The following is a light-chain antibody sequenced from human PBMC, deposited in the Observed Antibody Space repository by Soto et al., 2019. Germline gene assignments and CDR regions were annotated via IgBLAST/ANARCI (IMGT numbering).Light chain of an antibody. CDR2: STS. Sequence: QSLVTHAPSLTVSPGWTVTLTCASSTGAVTSGYSPSWFQQNPGQAPRALIYSTSKKHSWTPARFSGSLLGGKAALTLSGVQPEDEAEYYCIPYYACAYVFRTGPRLNVL. J-gene: IGLJ1*01. CDR1: TGAVTSGYS. CDR3: IPYYACAYV. V-gene: IGLV7-43*01.